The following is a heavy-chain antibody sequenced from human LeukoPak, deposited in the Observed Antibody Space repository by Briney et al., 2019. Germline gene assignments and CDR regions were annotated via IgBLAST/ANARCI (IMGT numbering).Heavy chain of an antibody. J-gene: IGHJ4*02. D-gene: IGHD3-10*01. CDR1: GRSFSGYY. V-gene: IGHV4-34*01. Sequence: SETLSLTCAVYGRSFSGYYWSWIRQPPGKGLEWIGEINHSGSTNYNSSLKSRVTISVDTSKNHFSLKLSSVTAADTAVYYCARGGVYYYGSGSYYPFNYWGQGTLVTVSS. CDR2: INHSGST. CDR3: ARGGVYYYGSGSYYPFNY.